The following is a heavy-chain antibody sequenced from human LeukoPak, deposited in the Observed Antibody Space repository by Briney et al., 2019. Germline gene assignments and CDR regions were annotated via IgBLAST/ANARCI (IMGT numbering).Heavy chain of an antibody. J-gene: IGHJ6*02. CDR3: ARAGITIFGVAYYYYYYGMDV. D-gene: IGHD3-3*01. CDR2: INHSGST. Sequence: PSETLSLTCAVYGGPFSGYYWSWIRQPPGKGLEWIGEINHSGSTNYNPSLKSRVTISVDTSKNQFSLKLSSVTAADTAVYYCARAGITIFGVAYYYYYYGMDVWGQGTTVTVSS. V-gene: IGHV4-34*01. CDR1: GGPFSGYY.